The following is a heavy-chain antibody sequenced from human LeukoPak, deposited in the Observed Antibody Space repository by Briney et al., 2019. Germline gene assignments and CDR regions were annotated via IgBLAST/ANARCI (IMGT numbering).Heavy chain of an antibody. CDR3: ARRYDFRRGYFQH. CDR2: INHSGST. CDR1: GGSLSGYY. D-gene: IGHD3-3*01. Sequence: SETLSLTCAVYGGSLSGYYWSWIRQPPGKGLEWIGEINHSGSTNYNPSLKSRVTISVDTSKNQFSLKLSSVTAADTAVYYCARRYDFRRGYFQHWGQGTLVTVSS. J-gene: IGHJ1*01. V-gene: IGHV4-34*01.